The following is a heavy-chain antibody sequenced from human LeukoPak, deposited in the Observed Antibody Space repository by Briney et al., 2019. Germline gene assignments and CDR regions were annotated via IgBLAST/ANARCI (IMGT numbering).Heavy chain of an antibody. Sequence: GGSLRLSCAASGFTFSSYSMNWVRQAPGRGLEWVSSISSSNSYIYYADSVRGRFTISRDNAKNSLYLQMNSLRAEDTAVYYCARDREKELEYGDYVPSQISYYYYYMDVWGKGTTVTISS. J-gene: IGHJ6*03. CDR1: GFTFSSYS. D-gene: IGHD4-17*01. V-gene: IGHV3-21*01. CDR3: ARDREKELEYGDYVPSQISYYYYYMDV. CDR2: ISSSNSYI.